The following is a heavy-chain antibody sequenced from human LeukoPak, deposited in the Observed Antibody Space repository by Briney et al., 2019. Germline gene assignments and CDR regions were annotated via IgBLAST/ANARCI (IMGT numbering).Heavy chain of an antibody. J-gene: IGHJ4*02. Sequence: GGPLRLSCAASGFTVRSNYMSWVRQTPGKGLEWVSVIYSTGSTFYADSVRGRFTISRDNSKNTLYLQMNSLRAEDTALYYCARGGSRQPFDYWGQGTLVTVSS. D-gene: IGHD1-26*01. CDR2: IYSTGST. CDR1: GFTVRSNY. V-gene: IGHV3-53*01. CDR3: ARGGSRQPFDY.